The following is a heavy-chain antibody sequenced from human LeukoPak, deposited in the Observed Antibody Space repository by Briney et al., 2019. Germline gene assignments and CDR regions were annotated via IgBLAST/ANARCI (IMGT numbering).Heavy chain of an antibody. CDR2: INHSGST. V-gene: IGHV4-34*01. D-gene: IGHD3-22*01. Sequence: SETLSLTCAVYGGSFSGYYWSWIRQPPGKGLEWIGEINHSGSTNYNPSLKSRVTISVDTSKNQFSLKLSSVTAADTAVYYCARAGSGLDYWGQGTLVTVSS. CDR1: GGSFSGYY. J-gene: IGHJ4*02. CDR3: ARAGSGLDY.